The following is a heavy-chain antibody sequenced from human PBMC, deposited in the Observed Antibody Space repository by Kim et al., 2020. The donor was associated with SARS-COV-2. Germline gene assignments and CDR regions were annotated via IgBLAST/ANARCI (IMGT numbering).Heavy chain of an antibody. V-gene: IGHV1-18*01. Sequence: QKLQGRVTMTTATSTSTAYMELRSLRSDDTAVYYCARDSPIGGGYEYFDYWGQGTLVTVSS. CDR3: ARDSPIGGGYEYFDY. J-gene: IGHJ4*02. D-gene: IGHD5-12*01.